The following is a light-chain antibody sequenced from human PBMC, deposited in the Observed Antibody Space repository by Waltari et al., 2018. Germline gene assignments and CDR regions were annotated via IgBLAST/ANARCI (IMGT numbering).Light chain of an antibody. V-gene: IGKV3-20*01. CDR3: LQYATSPRT. J-gene: IGKJ1*01. Sequence: EIVLTQSPGTLSLSPGERATLSCRASQSVDSQHLAWYQQKPGQAPRLLIHGASTRTTGVPDRFSGSGSGTDFTLTISRLEPEDLAVYYCLQYATSPRTFGQGTKVELK. CDR2: GAS. CDR1: QSVDSQH.